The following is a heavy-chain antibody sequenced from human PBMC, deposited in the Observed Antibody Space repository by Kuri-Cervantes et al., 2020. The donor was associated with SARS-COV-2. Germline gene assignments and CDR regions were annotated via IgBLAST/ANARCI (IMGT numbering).Heavy chain of an antibody. J-gene: IGHJ5*02. Sequence: ASVKVSCKASGGTFSSYAISWVRQAPGQGLEWMGWMNPKSGITGYAQKFQGRMSMTRNTAINTAYMELSSLRSEDTAVYFCVRYLDWKRGADLWGQRTQVTVSS. D-gene: IGHD1-1*01. CDR3: VRYLDWKRGADL. CDR2: MNPKSGIT. CDR1: GGTFSSYA. V-gene: IGHV1-8*02.